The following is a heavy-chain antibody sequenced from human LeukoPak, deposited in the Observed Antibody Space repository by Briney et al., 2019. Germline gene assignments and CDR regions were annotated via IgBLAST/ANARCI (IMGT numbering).Heavy chain of an antibody. Sequence: PSETLSLTCAVYGGSFSGYYWSWIRQPPGKGLEWIGEINHSGSTNYNPSLKSRVTISVDTSKNQCSLNLSSVTAADTAVYYCARGDYGASYWFDPWGQGTLVTVSS. CDR1: GGSFSGYY. V-gene: IGHV4-34*01. CDR3: ARGDYGASYWFDP. J-gene: IGHJ5*02. CDR2: INHSGST. D-gene: IGHD4-17*01.